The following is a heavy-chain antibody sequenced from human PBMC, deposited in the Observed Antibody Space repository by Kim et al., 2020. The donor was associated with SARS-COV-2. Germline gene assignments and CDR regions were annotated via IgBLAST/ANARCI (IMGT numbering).Heavy chain of an antibody. J-gene: IGHJ4*02. V-gene: IGHV4-39*01. Sequence: TYYNPSLKIRVTISVDTSKNQFSLKRSSVTAADTAVYYCARHSAGYFDYWGQGTLVTVSS. CDR2: T. CDR3: ARHSAGYFDY.